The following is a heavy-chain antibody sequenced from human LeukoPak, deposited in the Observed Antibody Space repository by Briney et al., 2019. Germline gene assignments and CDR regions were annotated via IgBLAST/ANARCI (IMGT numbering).Heavy chain of an antibody. Sequence: PSETLSLTCAVYGGSFSGYYWSWIRQPPGKGLEWIGEINHSGGTNYNPSLKSRVTISVDTSKNQFSLKLSSVTAADTAVYYCARGVLHYYDSSGYYYASEHAFDIWGQGTMVTVSS. V-gene: IGHV4-34*01. CDR2: INHSGGT. CDR3: ARGVLHYYDSSGYYYASEHAFDI. J-gene: IGHJ3*02. CDR1: GGSFSGYY. D-gene: IGHD3-22*01.